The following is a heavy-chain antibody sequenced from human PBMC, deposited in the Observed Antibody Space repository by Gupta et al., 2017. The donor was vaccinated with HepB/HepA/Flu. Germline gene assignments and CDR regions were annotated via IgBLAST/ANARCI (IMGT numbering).Heavy chain of an antibody. D-gene: IGHD3-16*01. V-gene: IGHV4-39*01. CDR3: ARLGYEYVWGSSPYGMDV. Sequence: HLQLQESGPGLVKPSETLSLTCTVFGGSISSSSYYWGWIRQPPGKGLEWIGSIYYSGSTYYNPSLKSRVTISVDTSKNQFSLKLSSVTAADTAVYYCARLGYEYVWGSSPYGMDVWGQGTTVTVAS. J-gene: IGHJ6*02. CDR2: IYYSGST. CDR1: GGSISSSSYY.